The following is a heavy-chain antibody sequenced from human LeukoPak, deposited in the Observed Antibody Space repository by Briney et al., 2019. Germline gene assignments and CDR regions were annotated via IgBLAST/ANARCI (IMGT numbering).Heavy chain of an antibody. Sequence: GGSLRLSCAVSGFTVSGTYMSWVRQAPGKGLEWASVIYSGGNTYYSDSVKGRFAISRDTSKNTLYLQMNSLRAEDTAVYYCARALYSGHADLFDSWGQGTLVTVSS. D-gene: IGHD5-12*01. V-gene: IGHV3-66*01. CDR1: GFTVSGTY. CDR3: ARALYSGHADLFDS. CDR2: IYSGGNT. J-gene: IGHJ4*02.